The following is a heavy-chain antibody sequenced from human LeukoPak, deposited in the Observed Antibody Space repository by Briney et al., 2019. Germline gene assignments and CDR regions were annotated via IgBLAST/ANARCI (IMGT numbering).Heavy chain of an antibody. V-gene: IGHV4-39*07. Sequence: PSETLSLTCTVSGGSLSSSSYFWGWIRQPPGKGLEWVGEINHSGSTNYNPSLKSRVTISVDTSKNQFSLKLSSVTAADTAVYYCASSYGSGSYYLYYGMDVWGQGTTVTVSS. CDR1: GGSLSSSSYF. CDR2: INHSGST. CDR3: ASSYGSGSYYLYYGMDV. D-gene: IGHD3-10*01. J-gene: IGHJ6*02.